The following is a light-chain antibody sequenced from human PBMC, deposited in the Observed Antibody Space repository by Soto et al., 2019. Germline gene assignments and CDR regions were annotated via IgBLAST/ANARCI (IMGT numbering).Light chain of an antibody. CDR1: QSVSSN. CDR2: GAS. CDR3: PQYRDWPLYT. V-gene: IGKV3-15*01. J-gene: IGKJ2*01. Sequence: EIVMTQSPATLSVSPGERATLSCRASQSVSSNLAWYQQKPGQSPRLLIYGASTRATGIPARFSGSGSGTEFTLNICSLQSEDFAVYYCPQYRDWPLYTFGQVTKLEIK.